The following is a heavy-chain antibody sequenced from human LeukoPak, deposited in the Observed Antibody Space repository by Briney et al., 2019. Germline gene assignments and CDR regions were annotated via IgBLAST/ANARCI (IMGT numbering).Heavy chain of an antibody. CDR1: GFTFSSYS. Sequence: GGSLRLSCAASGFTFSSYSMNWVRQAPGKGLEWVSSISSSSSYICYADSVKGRFTISRDNAKNSLYLQMNSLRAEDTAVYYCAREKVDDFWSGPTSYFDYWGQGTLVTVSS. CDR3: AREKVDDFWSGPTSYFDY. J-gene: IGHJ4*02. CDR2: ISSSSSYI. V-gene: IGHV3-21*01. D-gene: IGHD3-3*01.